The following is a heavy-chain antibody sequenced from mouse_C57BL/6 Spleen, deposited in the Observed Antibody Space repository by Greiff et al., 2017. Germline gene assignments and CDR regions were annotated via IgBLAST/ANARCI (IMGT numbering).Heavy chain of an antibody. CDR3: ARLFDYYGSSYGYFDV. Sequence: VKLVESGPELVKPGASVKISCKASGYAFSSSWMNWVKQRPGKGLEWIGRIYPGDGDTNYNGKFKGKATLTADKSSSTAYMQLSSLTYEDSAVYFCARLFDYYGSSYGYFDVWGTGTTVTVSS. V-gene: IGHV1-82*01. D-gene: IGHD1-1*01. CDR1: GYAFSSSW. J-gene: IGHJ1*03. CDR2: IYPGDGDT.